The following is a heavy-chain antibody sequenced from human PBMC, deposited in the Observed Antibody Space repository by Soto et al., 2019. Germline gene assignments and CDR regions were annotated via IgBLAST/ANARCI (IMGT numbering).Heavy chain of an antibody. Sequence: GESLKISCKGSGYSFTSYWIGWVRQMPGKGLEWMGIIYPGDSDTRYSPSFQGQVTISADKSISNAYLQWSSLKASDTAMYYCSSHVLSISPDPNTYYSPSGMDVCGQGTTVTVSS. J-gene: IGHJ6*02. CDR1: GYSFTSYW. D-gene: IGHD2-15*01. V-gene: IGHV5-51*01. CDR3: SSHVLSISPDPNTYYSPSGMDV. CDR2: IYPGDSDT.